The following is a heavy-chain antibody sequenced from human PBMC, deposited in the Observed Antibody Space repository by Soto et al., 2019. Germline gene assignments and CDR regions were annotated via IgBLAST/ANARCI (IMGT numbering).Heavy chain of an antibody. V-gene: IGHV4-34*01. J-gene: IGHJ6*02. Sequence: SETLSLTCAVYGGSFSGYYWSWIRQPPGKGLEWIGEINHSGSTNYNPSLKSRVTISVDTSKNQFSLKLSSVTAADTAVYYCARGPDYSSGWYLDGMDVWGQGTTVTVSS. CDR3: ARGPDYSSGWYLDGMDV. CDR2: INHSGST. CDR1: GGSFSGYY. D-gene: IGHD6-19*01.